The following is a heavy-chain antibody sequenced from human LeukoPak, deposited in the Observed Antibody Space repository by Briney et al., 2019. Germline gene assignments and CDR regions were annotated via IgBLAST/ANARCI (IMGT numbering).Heavy chain of an antibody. CDR3: ARQGYDYRYFDY. D-gene: IGHD5-12*01. CDR2: IYHSGST. Sequence: SETLSLTCAVSGYSISSGYYWGWIRQPPGKGLEWIGSIYHSGSTYYNPSLKSRVTISVDTSKNQFSLKLSSVTVADTAVYYCARQGYDYRYFDYWGQGTLVTVSS. J-gene: IGHJ4*02. V-gene: IGHV4-38-2*01. CDR1: GYSISSGYY.